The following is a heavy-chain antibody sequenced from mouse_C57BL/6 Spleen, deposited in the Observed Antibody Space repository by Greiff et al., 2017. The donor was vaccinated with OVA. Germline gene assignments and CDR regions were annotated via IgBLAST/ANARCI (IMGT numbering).Heavy chain of an antibody. CDR3: ARSGDYGLGYYFDY. J-gene: IGHJ2*01. CDR2: IYPGNGDT. Sequence: QVQLQQPGAELVMPGASVKMSCKASGYTFTSYNMHWVKQTPRQGLEWIGAIYPGNGDTSYNQKFKGKATLTVDKSSSTAYMQLSSLTSEDSAVYFCARSGDYGLGYYFDYWGQGTTLTVSS. D-gene: IGHD2-4*01. CDR1: GYTFTSYN. V-gene: IGHV1-12*01.